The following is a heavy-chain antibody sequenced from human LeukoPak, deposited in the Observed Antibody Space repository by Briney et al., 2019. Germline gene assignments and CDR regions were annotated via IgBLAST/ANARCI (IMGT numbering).Heavy chain of an antibody. CDR2: IYTGGST. J-gene: IGHJ4*02. Sequence: GGSLRLSCAASGFTISINYMSWVRQAPGKGLEWISVIYTGGSTSYADSVKGRFTISRDSSTNTLFLQMNSLRAEDTAVYYCARASALRTGDAHWGQGTLVTVSS. D-gene: IGHD3-16*01. V-gene: IGHV3-66*01. CDR1: GFTISINY. CDR3: ARASALRTGDAH.